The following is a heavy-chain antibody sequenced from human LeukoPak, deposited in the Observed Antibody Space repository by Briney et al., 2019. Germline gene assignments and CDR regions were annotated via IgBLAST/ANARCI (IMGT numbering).Heavy chain of an antibody. J-gene: IGHJ5*02. CDR1: GGSISSHY. CDR3: ARVHSSGYFLWFDP. CDR2: IYYSGST. V-gene: IGHV4-59*11. Sequence: SETLSLTCTVSGGSISSHYWSWIPQPPGKGLEGRGYIYYSGSTNYNPSLKSRVTISVDTSKNPFSLKLSSVTAADTAVYYCARVHSSGYFLWFDPWGQGTLVTVSS. D-gene: IGHD3-22*01.